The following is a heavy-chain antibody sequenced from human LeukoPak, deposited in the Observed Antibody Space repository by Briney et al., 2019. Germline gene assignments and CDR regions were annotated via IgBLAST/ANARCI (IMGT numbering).Heavy chain of an antibody. CDR1: GFTFSSYS. CDR3: ARPNPLARAYSSSLNYFDY. Sequence: PGGSLRLSCAASGFTFSSYSMNWVRQAPGKGLEWVSSISSSSSYIYYADSVKGRFTISRDNAKNSLYLQMNSLRAEDTAVYYCARPNPLARAYSSSLNYFDYWGQGTLVTVSS. V-gene: IGHV3-21*01. D-gene: IGHD6-6*01. CDR2: ISSSSSYI. J-gene: IGHJ4*02.